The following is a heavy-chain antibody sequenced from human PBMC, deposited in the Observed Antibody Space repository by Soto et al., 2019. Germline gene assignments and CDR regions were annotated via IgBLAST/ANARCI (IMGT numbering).Heavy chain of an antibody. CDR1: GCTFSDHY. CDR2: IRNKTNSYNT. CDR3: ARYSGSYSRGLDY. J-gene: IGHJ4*02. V-gene: IGHV3-72*01. Sequence: EVQLVESGGGLVQPGGSLRLSCAASGCTFSDHYMEWVRQAPGKGLEWVGRIRNKTNSYNTEYAAFVKGRFTMSRDDSRNSLYLQINSLKTEDTAVFYCARYSGSYSRGLDYWGQGTPVIVSS. D-gene: IGHD1-26*01.